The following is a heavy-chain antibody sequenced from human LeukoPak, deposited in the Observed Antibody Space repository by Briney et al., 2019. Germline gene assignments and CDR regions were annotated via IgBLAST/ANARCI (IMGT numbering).Heavy chain of an antibody. CDR3: ARDTYSGYDEEYYFDY. V-gene: IGHV4-61*01. D-gene: IGHD5-12*01. CDR1: GGSVSSGSYY. CDR2: IYYGGST. J-gene: IGHJ4*02. Sequence: SETLSLTCTVSGGSVSSGSYYWSWIRQPPGKGLEWIGYIYYGGSTNYNPSLKSRVTISVDTSKNQFSLKLSSVTAADTAVYYCARDTYSGYDEEYYFDYWGQGTLVTVSS.